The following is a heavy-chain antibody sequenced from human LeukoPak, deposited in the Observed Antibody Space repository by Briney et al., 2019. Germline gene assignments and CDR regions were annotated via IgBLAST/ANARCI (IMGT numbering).Heavy chain of an antibody. CDR2: IYYSGST. D-gene: IGHD3-22*01. Sequence: SETLSLTCTVSGGSISSYYWSWIRQPPGKGLEWIGYIYYSGSTNYNPSLKSRVTISVDTSKNQFSLKLSSVTAADTAVYYCTRHTYYYDSSGYSEFYWFNPWGQGTLVTVSS. CDR1: GGSISSYY. V-gene: IGHV4-59*08. J-gene: IGHJ5*02. CDR3: TRHTYYYDSSGYSEFYWFNP.